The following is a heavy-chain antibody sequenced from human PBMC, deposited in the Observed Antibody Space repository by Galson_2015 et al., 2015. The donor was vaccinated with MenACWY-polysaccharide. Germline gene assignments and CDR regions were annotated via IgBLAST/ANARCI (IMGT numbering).Heavy chain of an antibody. CDR1: GFTFSDYY. D-gene: IGHD2-21*01. Sequence: SLRLSCAASGFTFSDYYMTWVRQAPGKGLEWVSFISSGGSSIYYTDSVKGRFTISRDNANNSLFLQMDSLRPEDTAIYYCARGPLGVLWRDALAVWGQGTVVSVSS. V-gene: IGHV3-11*01. CDR2: ISSGGSSI. CDR3: ARGPLGVLWRDALAV. J-gene: IGHJ3*01.